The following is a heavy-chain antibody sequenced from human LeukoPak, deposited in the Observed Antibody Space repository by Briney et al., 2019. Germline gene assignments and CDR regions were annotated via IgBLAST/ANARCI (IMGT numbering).Heavy chain of an antibody. CDR1: GGSISSSSYY. J-gene: IGHJ4*02. D-gene: IGHD3-10*01. CDR3: ARRDAGLLWFGELSTHGFDY. CDR2: IYYSGST. Sequence: SETLSLTCTVPGGSISSSSYYWGWIRQPPGKGLEWIGSIYYSGSTYYNPSLKSRVTISVDTSKNQFSLKLSSVTAADTAVYYCARRDAGLLWFGELSTHGFDYWGQGTLFTVSS. V-gene: IGHV4-39*07.